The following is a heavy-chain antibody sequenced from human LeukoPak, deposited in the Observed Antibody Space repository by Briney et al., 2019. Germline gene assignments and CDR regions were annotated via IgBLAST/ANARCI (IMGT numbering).Heavy chain of an antibody. V-gene: IGHV4-34*01. CDR2: INHSGST. J-gene: IGHJ6*03. D-gene: IGHD5-18*01. CDR1: GGSFSGYY. Sequence: SETLSLTCAVYGGSFSGYYWSWIRQPPGKGLEWIGEINHSGSTNYNPSLKSRVTISVDTSKNQFSLSLTSVTAADTAVYFCARDFYNYGYPTYMDVWGKGITVTVSS. CDR3: ARDFYNYGYPTYMDV.